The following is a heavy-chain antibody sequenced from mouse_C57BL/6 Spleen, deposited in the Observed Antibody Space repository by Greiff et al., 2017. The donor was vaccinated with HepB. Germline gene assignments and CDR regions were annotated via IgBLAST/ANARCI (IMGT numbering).Heavy chain of an antibody. J-gene: IGHJ2*01. V-gene: IGHV1-80*01. D-gene: IGHD3-2*02. CDR1: GYAFSSYW. CDR3: AGAGGELRPYYFDY. Sequence: VQLVESGAELVKPGASVKISCKASGYAFSSYWMNWVKQRPGKGLEWIGQIYPGDGDTNYNGKFKGKATLTADKSSSTAYMQLRSLTSEDSAVYFCAGAGGELRPYYFDYWGQGTTLTVSS. CDR2: IYPGDGDT.